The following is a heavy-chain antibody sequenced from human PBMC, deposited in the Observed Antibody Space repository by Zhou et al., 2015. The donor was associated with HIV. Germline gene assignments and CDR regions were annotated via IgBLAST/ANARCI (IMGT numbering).Heavy chain of an antibody. Sequence: QVQLVQSGAEVKKPGASVKVSCKASGYTFTGYYMHWVRQAPGQGLEWMGWINPNSGGTNYAQKFQGWVTMTRDTSISTAYMELSRLRSDDTAVYYCARDRANYDFWSGYLAETRNYGMDVWGQGTTVTVSS. V-gene: IGHV1-2*04. J-gene: IGHJ6*02. CDR2: INPNSGGT. CDR1: GYTFTGYY. D-gene: IGHD3-3*01. CDR3: ARDRANYDFWSGYLAETRNYGMDV.